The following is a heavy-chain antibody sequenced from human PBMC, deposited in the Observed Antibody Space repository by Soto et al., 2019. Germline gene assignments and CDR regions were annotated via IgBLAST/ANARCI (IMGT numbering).Heavy chain of an antibody. CDR3: ARDSHDSSGYLPFDY. V-gene: IGHV3-48*01. D-gene: IGHD3-22*01. CDR1: GFTFSSYS. CDR2: ISSSSSTI. Sequence: EVQLVESGGGLVQPGGSLRLSCAASGFTFSSYSMNWVRQAPGKGLEWVSYISSSSSTIYYADSVKGRFTISRDNAKNSLYLQMNSLRAEDTAVYYCARDSHDSSGYLPFDYWGQGTLVTVSS. J-gene: IGHJ4*02.